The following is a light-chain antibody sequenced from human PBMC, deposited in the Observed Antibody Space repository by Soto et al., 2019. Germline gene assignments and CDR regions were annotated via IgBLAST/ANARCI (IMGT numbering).Light chain of an antibody. V-gene: IGKV3-15*01. Sequence: EIVMTQSPATLSVSPGERVTLSCRASQSVGSSLAWYQQKPGQAPRLLIYGASTRATGIPARFSGSGSGTEFTLTISSLLSEDFAVYYCQQFNIWPRTFGQGTKV. CDR2: GAS. CDR1: QSVGSS. CDR3: QQFNIWPRT. J-gene: IGKJ1*01.